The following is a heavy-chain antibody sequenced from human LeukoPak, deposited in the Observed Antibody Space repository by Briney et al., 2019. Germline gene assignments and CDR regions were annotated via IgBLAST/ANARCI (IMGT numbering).Heavy chain of an antibody. CDR2: IYYSGST. D-gene: IGHD3-16*01. J-gene: IGHJ4*02. CDR3: ARDSHGGYFDY. CDR1: GGSITTGGYY. V-gene: IGHV4-31*03. Sequence: PSETLSLTCTVSGGSITTGGYYWSWIRQHPAKGLEWIGDIYYSGSTNYNPSLKSRVIISVDTSENQFSLRLISVTAADTAMYYCARDSHGGYFDYWGQGTLVTVSA.